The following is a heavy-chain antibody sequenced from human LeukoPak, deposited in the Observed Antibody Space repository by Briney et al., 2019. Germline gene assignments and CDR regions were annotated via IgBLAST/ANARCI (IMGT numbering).Heavy chain of an antibody. J-gene: IGHJ3*02. CDR2: IDYSGST. CDR1: GGSISSYY. CDR3: ARGGGGNPGAFDI. V-gene: IGHV4-59*01. Sequence: PSETLSLTCTVSGGSISSYYWSWIRQPPGKGLEWIGYIDYSGSTKYNPSLKSRVTISVDTSKNQFSLKVSSVTAADTAVYYCARGGGGNPGAFDIWGQGTMVTVSS. D-gene: IGHD4-23*01.